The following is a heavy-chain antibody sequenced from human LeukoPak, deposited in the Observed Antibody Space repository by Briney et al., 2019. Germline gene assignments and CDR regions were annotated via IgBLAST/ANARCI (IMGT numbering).Heavy chain of an antibody. CDR2: IWYDGSNK. CDR1: GFTFNRYA. V-gene: IGHV3-30*02. D-gene: IGHD3-22*01. J-gene: IGHJ4*02. Sequence: GGSLRLSCAASGFTFNRYAMHWVRQAPGKGLEWVAFIWYDGSNKYYADSVKGRFTVSRDNSKNTLYLQMNSLRAEDTAVYYCAKDERGYYDSSGFFGAIDYWGQGSLVSVSS. CDR3: AKDERGYYDSSGFFGAIDY.